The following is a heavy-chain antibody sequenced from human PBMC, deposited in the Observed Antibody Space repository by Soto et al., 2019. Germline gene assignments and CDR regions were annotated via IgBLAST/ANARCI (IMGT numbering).Heavy chain of an antibody. J-gene: IGHJ4*02. CDR3: ARDQESITDRILQY. CDR1: GDTFASFG. D-gene: IGHD3-10*01. CDR2: ISAYNGNT. Sequence: VASVKVSCKASGDTFASFGFSWVRQAPGQGLEWLGWISAYNGNTHYAQKVRDRVTLTTDTSTNTAYMELRSLTSDDTAVYYCARDQESITDRILQYWGQGNQVTVS. V-gene: IGHV1-18*01.